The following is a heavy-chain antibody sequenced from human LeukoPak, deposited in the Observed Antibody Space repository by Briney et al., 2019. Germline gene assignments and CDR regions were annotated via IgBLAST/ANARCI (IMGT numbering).Heavy chain of an antibody. CDR2: MNPNSGNT. CDR3: ATIAAAGTSDAFDI. V-gene: IGHV1-8*01. Sequence: ASVKVSCKASGYTFTSYDINWVRQATGQGLEWMGWMNPNSGNTGYAQKFQGRVTMTRNTSISTAYMELSSLRSEDTAVYYCATIAAAGTSDAFDIWGQGTMVTVSS. J-gene: IGHJ3*02. CDR1: GYTFTSYD. D-gene: IGHD6-13*01.